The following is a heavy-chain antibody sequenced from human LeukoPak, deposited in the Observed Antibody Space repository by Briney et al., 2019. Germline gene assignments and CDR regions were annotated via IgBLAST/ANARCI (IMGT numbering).Heavy chain of an antibody. Sequence: ASVKVSCKASGCTFTGYNVHWVRQAPGQGLEWMGWINPNNGDTQYPPKFQGRVTLTRDTSISTAYMDLSSLRSDDTAVYYCVRDVHNWNDDYWGQGTLVTVSS. D-gene: IGHD1-1*01. CDR2: INPNNGDT. V-gene: IGHV1-2*02. CDR3: VRDVHNWNDDY. J-gene: IGHJ4*02. CDR1: GCTFTGYN.